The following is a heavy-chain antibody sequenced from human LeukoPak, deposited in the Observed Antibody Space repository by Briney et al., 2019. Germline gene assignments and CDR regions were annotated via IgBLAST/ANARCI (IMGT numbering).Heavy chain of an antibody. V-gene: IGHV4-39*01. Sequence: SETLSLTCTVSDGSISGGTYYWGWIRQPPGKGLEWIGSIYYSGSTYYNPSLKSRVTISVDTSKNQFSLKLSSVTAADTAVYYCARHQGYSSSWYWYYYYGMDVWGQGTTVTVSS. D-gene: IGHD6-13*01. J-gene: IGHJ6*02. CDR2: IYYSGST. CDR3: ARHQGYSSSWYWYYYYGMDV. CDR1: DGSISGGTYY.